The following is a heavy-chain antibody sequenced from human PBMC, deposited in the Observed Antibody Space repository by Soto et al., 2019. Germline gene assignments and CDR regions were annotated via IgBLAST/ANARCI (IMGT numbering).Heavy chain of an antibody. CDR3: ASSYSRGAFDY. J-gene: IGHJ4*02. V-gene: IGHV4-30-4*01. D-gene: IGHD6-13*01. CDR2: IYYIGST. CDR1: GGSFSGYY. Sequence: SETLSLTCAVYGGSFSGYYWSWIRQPPGKGLEWIGYIYYIGSTYYNPSLKSRFTISVDTSKNQFSLKLSSVTAADTAVYYCASSYSRGAFDYWGQGTLVTVSS.